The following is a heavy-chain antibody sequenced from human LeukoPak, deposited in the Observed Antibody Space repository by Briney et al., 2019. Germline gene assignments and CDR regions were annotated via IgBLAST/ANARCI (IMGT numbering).Heavy chain of an antibody. CDR2: IKQDESEI. V-gene: IGHV3-7*01. J-gene: IGHJ4*02. CDR3: ARDKVVGATYFDY. Sequence: PGGSLRLSCVASGFTFSSYWMSWVRQAPGEGPEWVANIKQDESEIYYVDSVKGRFTISRDNAKNSLYLQMNNLRAGDTAVYYCARDKVVGATYFDYWGQGTLVTVSS. D-gene: IGHD1-26*01. CDR1: GFTFSSYW.